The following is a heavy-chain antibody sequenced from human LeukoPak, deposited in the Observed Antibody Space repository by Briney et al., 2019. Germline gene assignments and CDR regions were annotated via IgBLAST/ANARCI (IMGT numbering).Heavy chain of an antibody. Sequence: GRSLRLSCAASGFIFSSYEMNCVRQAPGKGLEWLSYISSGSTIYDAESVKGRFTISRDNAKNSLYLQMNSLRAEDTAVYYCARESIAVAGAPFDYWGQGTLVTVST. CDR2: ISSGSTI. CDR3: ARESIAVAGAPFDY. J-gene: IGHJ4*02. D-gene: IGHD6-19*01. V-gene: IGHV3-48*03. CDR1: GFIFSSYE.